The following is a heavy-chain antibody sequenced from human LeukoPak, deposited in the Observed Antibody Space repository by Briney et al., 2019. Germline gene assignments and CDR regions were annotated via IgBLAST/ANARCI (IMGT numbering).Heavy chain of an antibody. D-gene: IGHD3-10*01. J-gene: IGHJ6*02. CDR3: ARVVQPLPNYYYGMDV. CDR2: ISYDGNNK. CDR1: GFTFSSYT. Sequence: PGRSLRLSCAASGFTFSSYTMHWVRQAPGKGLEWVAVISYDGNNKYYADSVKGRFTISRDNSKNTLYLQVNSLRAEDTAVYYCARVVQPLPNYYYGMDVWGQGTTVAVSS. V-gene: IGHV3-30-3*01.